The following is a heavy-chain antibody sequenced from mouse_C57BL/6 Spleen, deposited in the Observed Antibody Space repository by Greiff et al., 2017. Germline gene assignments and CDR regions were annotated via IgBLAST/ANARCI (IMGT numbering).Heavy chain of an antibody. CDR1: GYAFSSSW. V-gene: IGHV1-82*01. CDR2: IYPGDGDT. Sequence: QVQLQQSGPELVKPGASVKISCKASGYAFSSSWMNWVKQRPGQGLEWIGRIYPGDGDTNYNGKFKGKATLTADKSSSTAYMQLSSLTSEDSAVYFCAPEGYFDVWGTGTTVTVSS. J-gene: IGHJ1*03. CDR3: APEGYFDV.